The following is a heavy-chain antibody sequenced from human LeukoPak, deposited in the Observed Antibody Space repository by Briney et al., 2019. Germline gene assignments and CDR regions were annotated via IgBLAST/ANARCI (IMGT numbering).Heavy chain of an antibody. CDR3: ARDRYSSSDRGDYYYGMDV. J-gene: IGHJ6*02. CDR1: GGSISSYY. CDR2: IYYSGST. D-gene: IGHD6-6*01. V-gene: IGHV4-59*01. Sequence: SETLSLTCTVSGGSISSYYWSWIRQPPGKGLEWIGYIYYSGSTNYSPSLKSRVTISVDTSKNQFSLKLSSVTAADTAVYYCARDRYSSSDRGDYYYGMDVWGQGTTVTVSS.